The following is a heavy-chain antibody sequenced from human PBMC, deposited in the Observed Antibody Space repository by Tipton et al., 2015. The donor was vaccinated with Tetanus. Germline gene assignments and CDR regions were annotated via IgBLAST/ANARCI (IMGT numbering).Heavy chain of an antibody. V-gene: IGHV4-39*01. CDR1: GGSISSNVYY. CDR3: ARAGGGSWGNFDY. Sequence: TLSLTCTVSGGSISSNVYYWAWIRQPPGKGPQWIGNIFYSGSINYNPSLKSRLTISADTAKNQFSLKLNSVTASDTAVYYCARAGGGSWGNFDYWGQGTLVTVSS. D-gene: IGHD6-13*01. J-gene: IGHJ4*02. CDR2: IFYSGSI.